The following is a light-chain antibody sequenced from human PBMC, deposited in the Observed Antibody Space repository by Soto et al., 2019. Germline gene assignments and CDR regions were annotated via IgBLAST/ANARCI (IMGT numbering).Light chain of an antibody. CDR2: AAS. CDR3: QQLHSYPPT. Sequence: DIQLTQSPSFLSASVGVRVTITCRASQGISSYLAWYQQKPGKAPKLLIFAASTLQSGVPSRFSGSGSGTEFTLAISSLQPEDFATYYCQQLHSYPPTFGQGTRLEI. CDR1: QGISSY. J-gene: IGKJ5*01. V-gene: IGKV1-9*01.